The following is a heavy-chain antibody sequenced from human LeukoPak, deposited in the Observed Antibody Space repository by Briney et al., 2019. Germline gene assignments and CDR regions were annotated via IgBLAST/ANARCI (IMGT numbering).Heavy chain of an antibody. J-gene: IGHJ4*02. CDR3: ARAPHKFTHSSRDLLRDY. CDR2: INAGNGNT. D-gene: IGHD6-13*01. CDR1: GGTFSSYA. V-gene: IGHV1-3*01. Sequence: ASVKVSCKASGGTFSSYAISWVRQAPGQRLEWMGWINAGNGNTKYSQKFQGRVTITRDTSASTAYMELSSLRSEDTAVYYCARAPHKFTHSSRDLLRDYWGQGTLVTVSS.